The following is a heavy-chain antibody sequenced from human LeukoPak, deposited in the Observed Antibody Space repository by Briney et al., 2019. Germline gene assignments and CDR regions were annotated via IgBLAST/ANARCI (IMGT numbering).Heavy chain of an antibody. CDR3: ARSEWDLRILDF. Sequence: SETLSLTCTVSGGSISSYYWSWIRQPPGKGLEWIGYIYYSGSTNYNPSLKSRVTISVDTSKNQFSLKLSSVTAADTAVYYCARSEWDLRILDFWGQGTLVTVSS. J-gene: IGHJ4*02. CDR1: GGSISSYY. V-gene: IGHV4-59*01. CDR2: IYYSGST. D-gene: IGHD1-26*01.